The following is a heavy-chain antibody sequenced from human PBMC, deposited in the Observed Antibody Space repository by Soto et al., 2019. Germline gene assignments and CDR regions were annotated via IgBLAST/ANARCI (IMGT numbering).Heavy chain of an antibody. Sequence: SETLSLTCAVSGDSINSGFYSWTWIRQPAGKGLECIGYISHSGDTFYNPSLKSRVAMSLDTSKNQFSLTLSSVTAADTAVYYCARDYGDYYIDPWGPGLLVTVSS. CDR3: ARDYGDYYIDP. J-gene: IGHJ5*02. V-gene: IGHV4-30-2*01. D-gene: IGHD4-17*01. CDR2: ISHSGDT. CDR1: GDSINSGFYS.